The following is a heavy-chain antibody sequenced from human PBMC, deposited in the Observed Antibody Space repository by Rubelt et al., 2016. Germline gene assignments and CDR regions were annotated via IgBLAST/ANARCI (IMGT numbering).Heavy chain of an antibody. V-gene: IGHV3-7*01. CDR3: ARDLMGDYFDY. CDR2: IKQDGSEK. J-gene: IGHJ4*02. D-gene: IGHD3-16*01. CDR1: W. Sequence: WMSWVRQAPGKGLEWVASIKQDGSEKYYVDSLKGRFTISRDNAKNSLYLQMNSLRAEDTAVYYCARDLMGDYFDYWGQGTLVAVSS.